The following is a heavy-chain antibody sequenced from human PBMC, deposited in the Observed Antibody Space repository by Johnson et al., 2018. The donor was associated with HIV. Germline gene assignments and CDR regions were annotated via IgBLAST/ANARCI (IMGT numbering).Heavy chain of an antibody. D-gene: IGHD3/OR15-3a*01. CDR2: VSGSGAST. Sequence: MLLVESGGGLVQPGGSLRLSCAASKLIFSSYAMSWVRQAPGKGLEWVSSVSGSGASTYYADSVKGRFTISRDNAKNSLYLQMSSLRVEDTAVYYCASGHMWSGFWGQGTMVTVSS. CDR1: KLIFSSYA. V-gene: IGHV3-23*04. CDR3: ASGHMWSGF. J-gene: IGHJ3*01.